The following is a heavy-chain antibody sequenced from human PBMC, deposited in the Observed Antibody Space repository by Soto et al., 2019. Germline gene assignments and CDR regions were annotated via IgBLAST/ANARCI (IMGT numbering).Heavy chain of an antibody. CDR3: ARVESHDFWTDYYYYGMDV. CDR1: GYTLSGDY. D-gene: IGHD3-3*01. V-gene: IGHV1-46*01. Sequence: ASVNGACKRSGYTLSGDYVHWVRQAKGQGLEWMGIINPSGGSTSYAQKFQGRVTMTRDTSTSTVYMELSSLRSEDTAVYYCARVESHDFWTDYYYYGMDVWGQGTTVTVSS. J-gene: IGHJ6*02. CDR2: INPSGGST.